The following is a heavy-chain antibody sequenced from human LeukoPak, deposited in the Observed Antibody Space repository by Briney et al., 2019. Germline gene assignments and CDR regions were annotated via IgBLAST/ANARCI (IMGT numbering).Heavy chain of an antibody. Sequence: SETLSLTCAVSGDSVSSFYWSWVRQSAGKGLEWIGRIYSKGTTKYNLSLKSRVTISLDQSKNQFSLYLSSVTAADTAVYYCARLRYTGTSQYYFDSWGQGFLVTVSP. CDR1: GDSVSSFY. CDR2: IYSKGTT. J-gene: IGHJ4*02. V-gene: IGHV4-4*07. CDR3: ARLRYTGTSQYYFDS. D-gene: IGHD1-26*01.